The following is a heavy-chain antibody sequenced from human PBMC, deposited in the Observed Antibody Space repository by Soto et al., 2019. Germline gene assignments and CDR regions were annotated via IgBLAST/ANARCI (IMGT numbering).Heavy chain of an antibody. D-gene: IGHD3-9*01. CDR1: GFTFSSYW. CDR3: ARDPHYYDILTGYFN. Sequence: LRLSCAASGFTFSSYWMHWVRQAPGKGLVWVSRINSDGSSTSYADSVKGRFTISRDNAKNTLYLQMNSLRAEDTAVYYCARDPHYYDILTGYFNWGQGTLVTVSS. V-gene: IGHV3-74*01. CDR2: INSDGSST. J-gene: IGHJ4*02.